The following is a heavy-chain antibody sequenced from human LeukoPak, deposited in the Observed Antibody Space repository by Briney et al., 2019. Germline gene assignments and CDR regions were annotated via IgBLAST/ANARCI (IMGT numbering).Heavy chain of an antibody. J-gene: IGHJ5*02. Sequence: PSETLSLTCTVSGGSISSSNYYWGWIRQPPGKGLECIGSVYYSENTYYNPSLKSRVTISVDTSKNQFSLKLSSVTAADTAVYYCARAVTSSSSWYKWVNWFDPWGQGTLVTVSS. V-gene: IGHV4-39*07. CDR2: VYYSENT. CDR1: GGSISSSNYY. D-gene: IGHD6-13*01. CDR3: ARAVTSSSSWYKWVNWFDP.